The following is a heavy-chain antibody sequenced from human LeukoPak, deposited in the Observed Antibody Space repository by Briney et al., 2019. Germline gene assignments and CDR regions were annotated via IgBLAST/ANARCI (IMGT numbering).Heavy chain of an antibody. D-gene: IGHD3-22*01. J-gene: IGHJ4*02. CDR2: IVVGSGNT. V-gene: IGHV1-58*01. CDR1: GFTFTSSA. Sequence: ASVKVSCKASGFTFTSSAVQWVRQARGQRLEWIGWIVVGSGNTNYAQKFQERVTITRDMSTSTAYMELSSLRSEDTAVYYCAAGTSWIPYYYDSSGYYSDYWGQGILVTVSS. CDR3: AAGTSWIPYYYDSSGYYSDY.